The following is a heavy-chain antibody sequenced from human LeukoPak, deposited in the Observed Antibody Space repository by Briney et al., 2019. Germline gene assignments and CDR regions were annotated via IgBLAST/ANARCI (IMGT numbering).Heavy chain of an antibody. V-gene: IGHV3-7*01. CDR3: ARWGGEYYGSDAFDI. CDR1: GFTFSSYW. CDR2: IKQDGSEK. Sequence: GGSLGLSCAASGFTFSSYWMSWVRQAPGKGLEWVANIKQDGSEKYYVDSVKGRFTISRDNAKNSLYLQMNSLRAEDTAVYYCARWGGEYYGSDAFDIWGQGTMVTVSS. D-gene: IGHD3-3*01. J-gene: IGHJ3*02.